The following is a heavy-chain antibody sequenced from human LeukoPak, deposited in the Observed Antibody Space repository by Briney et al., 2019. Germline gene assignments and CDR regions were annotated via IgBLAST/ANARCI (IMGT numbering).Heavy chain of an antibody. CDR2: IYYSGST. Sequence: SETLSLTCTVSGGSISSYYWSWIRQPPGKGLEWIGYIYYSGSTNYNPSLKSRVTISVDTSKNQFSLKLSSVTAADTAVYYCAGHFGDYDILTGYYMGNWFDPWGQGTLVTVSS. V-gene: IGHV4-59*08. CDR1: GGSISSYY. J-gene: IGHJ5*02. CDR3: AGHFGDYDILTGYYMGNWFDP. D-gene: IGHD3-9*01.